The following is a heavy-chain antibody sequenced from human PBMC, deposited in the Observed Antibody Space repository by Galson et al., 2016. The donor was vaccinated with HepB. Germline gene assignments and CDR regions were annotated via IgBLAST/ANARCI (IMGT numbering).Heavy chain of an antibody. V-gene: IGHV3-33*01. CDR2: IWYDGSNK. CDR1: GFTFSSHG. Sequence: LRLSYAASGFTFSSHGMHWVRQAPGKGLEWVAAIWYDGSNKYYADSVKGRFTISRDNSKNTLYLQMNSLRVEDTAVYYCACPTGGNWTDYWGQGTLVTVSS. D-gene: IGHD1-1*01. CDR3: ACPTGGNWTDY. J-gene: IGHJ4*02.